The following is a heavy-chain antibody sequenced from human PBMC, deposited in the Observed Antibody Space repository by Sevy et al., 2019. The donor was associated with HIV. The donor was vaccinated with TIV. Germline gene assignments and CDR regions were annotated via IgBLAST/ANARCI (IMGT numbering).Heavy chain of an antibody. Sequence: GGSLRLSCVASGFMFSTYSMNWVRQAPGKGLEWVSSISSSSSYIYYTDSVKGRFTVSRDNAKNSLSLQMNSLRAEDTAVYYCARDRDGSGSSGGYGMDVWPRDHGHRLL. CDR3: ARDRDGSGSSGGYGMDV. D-gene: IGHD3-10*01. J-gene: IGHJ6*02. CDR2: ISSSSSYI. V-gene: IGHV3-21*01. CDR1: GFMFSTYS.